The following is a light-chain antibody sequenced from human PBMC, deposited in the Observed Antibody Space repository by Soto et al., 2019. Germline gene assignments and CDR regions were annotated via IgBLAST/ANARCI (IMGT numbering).Light chain of an antibody. Sequence: EIVMTQSPATLSVSPGERATLSCRASQSVSSNLAWYQQKPGQAPRLLIYGASTRATGIPARFSGSGYGTEFTITISSLQSEDFAVYYCQQYNNLPPNTFGGGTKVEIK. CDR3: QQYNNLPPNT. J-gene: IGKJ4*01. CDR1: QSVSSN. CDR2: GAS. V-gene: IGKV3-15*01.